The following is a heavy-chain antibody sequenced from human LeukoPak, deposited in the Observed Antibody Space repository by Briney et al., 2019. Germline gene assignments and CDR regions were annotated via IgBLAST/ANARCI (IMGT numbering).Heavy chain of an antibody. Sequence: KPSETLSLTCAVYGGSFSGYYWSWIRQPPGKGLEWIGSIDYSGSTYYNPSLKSRVTISVDTSKNQFSLKVSSVTAADTAVYYCARGLGFGVPKSYYYYYYGMDVWGQGTTVTVSS. V-gene: IGHV4-34*01. D-gene: IGHD3-10*01. CDR3: ARGLGFGVPKSYYYYYYGMDV. J-gene: IGHJ6*02. CDR2: IDYSGST. CDR1: GGSFSGYY.